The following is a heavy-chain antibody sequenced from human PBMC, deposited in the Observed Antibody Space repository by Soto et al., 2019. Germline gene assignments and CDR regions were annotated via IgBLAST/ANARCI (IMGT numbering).Heavy chain of an antibody. CDR3: ARALTTVTLFDP. CDR2: IYYSGST. CDR1: GGAISSGGYY. V-gene: IGHV4-31*03. D-gene: IGHD4-17*01. Sequence: QVQLQESGPGLVKPSQTLSLTCTVSGGAISSGGYYWSWTRQHPGKGLEWIGYIYYSGSTHYNPSLKSRVTISVDTSKNQSSLTLSSVTAADTAVYYCARALTTVTLFDPWGQGTLVTVSS. J-gene: IGHJ5*02.